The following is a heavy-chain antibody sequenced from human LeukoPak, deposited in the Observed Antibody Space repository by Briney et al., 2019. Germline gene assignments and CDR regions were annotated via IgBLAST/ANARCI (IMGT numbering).Heavy chain of an antibody. V-gene: IGHV1-46*01. Sequence: ASVKVSCKASGYTFTSYYMHWVRQAPGQGLEWMGIIIPSGGSTSYAQKFQGRVTMTRDTSTSTVYMELSSLRSEDTAVYYRASWWDDGSGYSYIYGMDIWGQGTTVTVSS. CDR2: IIPSGGST. J-gene: IGHJ6*02. D-gene: IGHD3-22*01. CDR3: ASWWDDGSGYSYIYGMDI. CDR1: GYTFTSYY.